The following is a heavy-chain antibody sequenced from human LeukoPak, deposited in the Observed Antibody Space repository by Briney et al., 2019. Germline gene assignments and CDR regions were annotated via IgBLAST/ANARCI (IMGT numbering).Heavy chain of an antibody. CDR1: EYSFNSYY. Sequence: EASVKVSCKASEYSFNSYYMHWVRQAPGQGLEWMGMINPGGGTTTHTQKFQGRVTMTSDTSTSTVHMQLSSLRSDDTAICYCATDSSGWFPPHYFYYAMDVWGQGTTITVSS. CDR2: INPGGGTT. D-gene: IGHD6-19*01. V-gene: IGHV1-46*02. CDR3: ATDSSGWFPPHYFYYAMDV. J-gene: IGHJ6*02.